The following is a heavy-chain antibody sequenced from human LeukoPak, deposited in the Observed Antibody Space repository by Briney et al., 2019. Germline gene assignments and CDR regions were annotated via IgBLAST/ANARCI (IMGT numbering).Heavy chain of an antibody. CDR3: ARGIESYGDYGY. J-gene: IGHJ4*02. V-gene: IGHV1-58*01. D-gene: IGHD4-17*01. Sequence: GASVQVSCKASGFTFSNSAVQWVRQARGQRLEWIGWIVVGSGNTNYAQKFQERVTITRDMSTSTAYMELSSLRSEDTAIYYCARGIESYGDYGYWGQGILVTVSS. CDR1: GFTFSNSA. CDR2: IVVGSGNT.